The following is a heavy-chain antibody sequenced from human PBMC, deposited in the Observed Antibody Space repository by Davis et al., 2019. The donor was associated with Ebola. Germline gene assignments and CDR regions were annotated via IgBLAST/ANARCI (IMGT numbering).Heavy chain of an antibody. J-gene: IGHJ4*02. D-gene: IGHD2-2*01. CDR3: VRDVLPMRQLLPGY. V-gene: IGHV3-23*01. CDR1: GFTFSDYA. CDR2: ISGSDNSV. Sequence: GESLKISCAASGFTFSDYAMTWVRQAPGKGLQWVSSISGSDNSVYHADSVKGQFTISRDNSKSTLFLQMNSLRVEDTAVYYCVRDVLPMRQLLPGYWGQGTLVTVSS.